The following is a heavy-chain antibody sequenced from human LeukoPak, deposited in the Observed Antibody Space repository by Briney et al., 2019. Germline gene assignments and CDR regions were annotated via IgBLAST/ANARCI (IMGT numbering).Heavy chain of an antibody. CDR3: ARETSGIVGATWRKALGY. D-gene: IGHD1-26*01. V-gene: IGHV4-59*01. CDR1: GGSISSYY. Sequence: PSETLSLTCTVSGGSISSYYWSWIQQPPGKGLEWIGYIYYSGSTNYNPSLKSRVTISVDTSKNQFSLKLSSVTAADTAVYYCARETSGIVGATWRKALGYWGQGTLVAVSS. J-gene: IGHJ4*02. CDR2: IYYSGST.